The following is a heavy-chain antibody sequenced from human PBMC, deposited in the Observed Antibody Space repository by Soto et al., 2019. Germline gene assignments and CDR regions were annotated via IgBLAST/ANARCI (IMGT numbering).Heavy chain of an antibody. CDR1: SGPDRSHN. CDR3: VRQGIDYLHGLVDV. D-gene: IGHD4-17*01. V-gene: IGHV4-59*08. J-gene: IGHJ6*02. CDR2: VYYTGDT. Sequence: QVQLQQSGPRLVKPSETLSLTCTVSSGPDRSHNWGWIRQPPGRGLEWIGYVYYTGDTAYNPSLIRRVTIXAXTXXNDISLTLSSVTAADTAVYYCVRQGIDYLHGLVDVWGQGTTVSVSS.